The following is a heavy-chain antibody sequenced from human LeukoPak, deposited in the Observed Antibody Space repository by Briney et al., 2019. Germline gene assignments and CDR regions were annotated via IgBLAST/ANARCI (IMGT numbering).Heavy chain of an antibody. V-gene: IGHV3-48*01. CDR3: ARVQGYCSGGSCYSNPSDAFDI. J-gene: IGHJ3*02. CDR1: GFPFSNYE. Sequence: GGSLRLSCAASGFPFSNYEMHGVRQPPARGLAGIAYISSISSTIYYADSVKGRFTISRDNDKNSLYLQMNSLRAEDTAVYYCARVQGYCSGGSCYSNPSDAFDIWGQGTMATVSS. D-gene: IGHD2-15*01. CDR2: ISSISSTI.